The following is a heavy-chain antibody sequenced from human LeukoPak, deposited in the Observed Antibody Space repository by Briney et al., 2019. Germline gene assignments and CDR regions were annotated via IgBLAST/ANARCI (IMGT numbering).Heavy chain of an antibody. V-gene: IGHV3-7*01. Sequence: GGSLRLSCAASGFTFSSYWMSWVRQAPGKGLEWVANIKQDGSEKYYVDSVKGRFTISRNNAKNSLYLQMNSLRAEDTAVYYCARGGGHYDYVWGSYGTYYFDYWGQGTLVTVSS. CDR1: GFTFSSYW. J-gene: IGHJ4*02. D-gene: IGHD3-16*01. CDR2: IKQDGSEK. CDR3: ARGGGHYDYVWGSYGTYYFDY.